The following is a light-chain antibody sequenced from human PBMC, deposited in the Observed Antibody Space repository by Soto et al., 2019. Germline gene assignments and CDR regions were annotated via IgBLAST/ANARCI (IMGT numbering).Light chain of an antibody. CDR2: GAF. J-gene: IGKJ2*01. Sequence: EIVLTQSPCTLSLSPGERATLSCRASQSVSSYYFAWYQQRPGQAPRLLIYGAFSRATGIPDRFSGSGSGTDFTLTISGLEPEDSAVYYCQQYDNSPNFGQGTKLDIK. V-gene: IGKV3-20*01. CDR3: QQYDNSPN. CDR1: QSVSSYY.